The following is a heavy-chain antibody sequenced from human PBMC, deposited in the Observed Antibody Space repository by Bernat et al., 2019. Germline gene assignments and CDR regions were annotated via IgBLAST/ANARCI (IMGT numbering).Heavy chain of an antibody. D-gene: IGHD3-22*01. V-gene: IGHV3-66*01. Sequence: EVQLVESGGGLVQPGGSLRLSCAAPGFTVSSNYMSWVRQAPGKGLEWVSVIYSGGSTYYADSVKGRFTISRDNSKNTLYLQMNSLRAEDTAVYYCARDVMYYYDSSGYYYPYYYYGMDVWGQGTTVTVSS. J-gene: IGHJ6*02. CDR1: GFTVSSNY. CDR3: ARDVMYYYDSSGYYYPYYYYGMDV. CDR2: IYSGGST.